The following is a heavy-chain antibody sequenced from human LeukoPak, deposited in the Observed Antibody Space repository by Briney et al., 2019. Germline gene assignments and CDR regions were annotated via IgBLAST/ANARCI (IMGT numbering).Heavy chain of an antibody. Sequence: SETLSLTGTVSGGSISSYYWSWIRQPAGKGLEWIGRIYTSGSTNYNPSLKSRVTMSVDTSKNQFSLKLSSVTAADTAVYYCARGHTMIVGQYYFDYWGQGTLVTVSS. J-gene: IGHJ4*02. CDR3: ARGHTMIVGQYYFDY. CDR1: GGSISSYY. D-gene: IGHD3-22*01. V-gene: IGHV4-4*07. CDR2: IYTSGST.